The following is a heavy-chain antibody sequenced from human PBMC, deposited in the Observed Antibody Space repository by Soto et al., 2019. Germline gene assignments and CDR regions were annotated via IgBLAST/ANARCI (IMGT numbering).Heavy chain of an antibody. Sequence: EVQLVESGGGLIQPGGSLRLSCAVSGFTVSNNYMSWVRQAPGKGLEGVSVIYSGGYTAYGDSVKGRFTISRDNSKNTQYPKINGRGADHRGLFCCASQAGGGGYWGQGTLVTVSS. CDR3: ASQAGGGGY. D-gene: IGHD3-10*01. CDR1: GFTVSNNY. CDR2: IYSGGYT. V-gene: IGHV3-53*01. J-gene: IGHJ4*02.